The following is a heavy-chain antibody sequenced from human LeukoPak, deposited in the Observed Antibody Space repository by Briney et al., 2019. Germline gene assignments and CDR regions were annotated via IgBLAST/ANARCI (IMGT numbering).Heavy chain of an antibody. CDR2: IWYDGSNK. V-gene: IGHV3-33*01. Sequence: GGSLRLSCAASGFTFSSYGMHWVRQAPGKGLEWVAVIWYDGSNKYYADSVKGRFTISRDNSKNTLYLQMNSLRAEDTAVYYCTRGDYAYYGMDVWGQGTTVTVSS. CDR1: GFTFSSYG. CDR3: TRGDYAYYGMDV. J-gene: IGHJ6*02.